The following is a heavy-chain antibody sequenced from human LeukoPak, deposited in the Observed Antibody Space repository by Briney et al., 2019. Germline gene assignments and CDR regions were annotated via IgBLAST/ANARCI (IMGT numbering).Heavy chain of an antibody. Sequence: GGSLRLSCAASGFTFSSYAMSWVRQAPGKGLEWVSTISGSGGSTYYADPVKGRFTISRDSSKNTLYLQMNSLRAEDTAVYYCANARGVIKYYLDYWGQGTLVTVSS. CDR2: ISGSGGST. CDR1: GFTFSSYA. D-gene: IGHD3-10*01. J-gene: IGHJ4*02. CDR3: ANARGVIKYYLDY. V-gene: IGHV3-23*01.